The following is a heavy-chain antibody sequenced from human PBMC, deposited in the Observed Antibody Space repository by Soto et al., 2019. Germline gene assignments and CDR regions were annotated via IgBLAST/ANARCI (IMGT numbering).Heavy chain of an antibody. V-gene: IGHV3-23*01. J-gene: IGHJ4*02. CDR1: GFTFNAYA. Sequence: EVQLLESGGGLVQPGGSLRLSCAASGFTFNAYAMTWVRQAPGKGLEWVSASGGSGGNRYYAASVKGRFTISRDNSKHTLDLQMSRLRVEDTAVYYCARVASDYINSVDHWGQGILVTVSS. D-gene: IGHD4-4*01. CDR2: SGGSGGNR. CDR3: ARVASDYINSVDH.